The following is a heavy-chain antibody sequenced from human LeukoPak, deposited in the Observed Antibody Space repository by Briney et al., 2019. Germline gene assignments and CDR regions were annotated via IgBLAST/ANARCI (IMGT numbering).Heavy chain of an antibody. Sequence: GGSLRLSCAASGFTFSTYGMHWVRQAPGKGLEWVAVISKDESQKYYKDSVKGRFTISRDNSKNTLYLQMNSLREENTAVYHCVKGGGISFHPFDPWGQGTRVSVSS. V-gene: IGHV3-30*18. CDR3: VKGGGISFHPFDP. CDR2: ISKDESQK. D-gene: IGHD2-21*01. CDR1: GFTFSTYG. J-gene: IGHJ5*02.